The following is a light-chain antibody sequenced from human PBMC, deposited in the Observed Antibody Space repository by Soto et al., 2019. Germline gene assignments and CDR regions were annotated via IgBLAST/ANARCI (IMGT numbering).Light chain of an antibody. Sequence: DIQMTQSPSSLSASVGDRVTITCRASQSIDTYLNWYQQKPGKAPKLLVYAASSLQSGVPSRFSGSGSGTDFTLTISSLQPEDFATYYCQQSYRTFGQGTRLVIK. V-gene: IGKV1-39*01. CDR2: AAS. CDR1: QSIDTY. CDR3: QQSYRT. J-gene: IGKJ5*01.